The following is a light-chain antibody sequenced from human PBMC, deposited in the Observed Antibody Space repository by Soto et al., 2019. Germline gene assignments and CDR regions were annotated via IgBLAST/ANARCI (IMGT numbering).Light chain of an antibody. CDR1: SSDVGYYDY. Sequence: QSALTQPPSASEFPGQSVTISCTGTSSDVGYYDYVSWYQQHPGKAPKLVIYEVTKRPSGVPDRVSASKSGNTASLTVSGLRAEDEADYYCSSYAGSNNFVFGSGTQLTVL. CDR2: EVT. CDR3: SSYAGSNNFV. V-gene: IGLV2-8*01. J-gene: IGLJ1*01.